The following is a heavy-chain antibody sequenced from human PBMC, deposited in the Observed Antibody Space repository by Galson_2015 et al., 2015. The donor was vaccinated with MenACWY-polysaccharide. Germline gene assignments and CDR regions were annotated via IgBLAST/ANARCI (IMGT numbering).Heavy chain of an antibody. Sequence: SLRLSCAASGFTFYSYAMTWVRQAPGKGLEWVSAIGATGADTYYADSVRGRFTISRDNSENTLYLQMNSLRAEDTALYYCAKLQCTGGSCYAPYWGQGTRVTVSS. D-gene: IGHD2-15*01. V-gene: IGHV3-23*01. CDR2: IGATGADT. CDR1: GFTFYSYA. J-gene: IGHJ4*02. CDR3: AKLQCTGGSCYAPY.